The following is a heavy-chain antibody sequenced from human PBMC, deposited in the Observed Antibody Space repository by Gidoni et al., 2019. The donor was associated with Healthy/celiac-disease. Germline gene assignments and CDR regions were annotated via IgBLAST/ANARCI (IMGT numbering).Heavy chain of an antibody. CDR1: GYTFTSSY. CDR3: ARDSAYCGGDCYSHYYYYYGMDV. D-gene: IGHD2-21*02. J-gene: IGHJ6*02. V-gene: IGHV1-46*01. Sequence: QVQLVQSGAEVKKPGASVKVSCTASGYTFTSSYMHWVRQAPGQGLEWMGIINPSGGSTSYAQKFQGRVTMTRDTSTSTVYMELSSLRSEDTAVYYCARDSAYCGGDCYSHYYYYYGMDVWGQGTTVTVSS. CDR2: INPSGGST.